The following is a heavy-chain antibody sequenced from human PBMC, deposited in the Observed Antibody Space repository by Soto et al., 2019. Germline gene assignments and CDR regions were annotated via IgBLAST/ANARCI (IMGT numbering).Heavy chain of an antibody. Sequence: ASVKVSCKASGYTFTGYYMHWVRQAPGQGLEWMGWINPNSGGTNYAQKFQGWVTMTRDTSISTACMELSRLRSDDTAVYYCARGGRADDRHYYYGMDVWGQGNTVTVSS. J-gene: IGHJ6*02. V-gene: IGHV1-2*04. CDR3: ARGGRADDRHYYYGMDV. D-gene: IGHD1-26*01. CDR2: INPNSGGT. CDR1: GYTFTGYY.